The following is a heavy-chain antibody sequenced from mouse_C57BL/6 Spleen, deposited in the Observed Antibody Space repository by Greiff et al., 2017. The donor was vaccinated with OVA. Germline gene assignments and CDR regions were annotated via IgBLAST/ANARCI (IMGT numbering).Heavy chain of an antibody. J-gene: IGHJ1*03. D-gene: IGHD1-1*01. V-gene: IGHV5-16*01. CDR2: INYDGSST. CDR3: ARAGSSVSPYWYFDV. CDR1: GFTFSDYY. Sequence: VMLVESEGGLVQPGSSMKLSCTASGFTFSDYYMAWVRQVPEKGLEWVANINYDGSSTYYLDSLKSRFIISRDNAKNILYLQMSSLKSEDTATYYCARAGSSVSPYWYFDVWGTGTTVTVSS.